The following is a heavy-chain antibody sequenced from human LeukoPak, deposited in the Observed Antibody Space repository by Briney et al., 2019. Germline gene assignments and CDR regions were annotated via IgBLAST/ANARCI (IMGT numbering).Heavy chain of an antibody. CDR3: ARGAGGDYFDY. J-gene: IGHJ4*02. Sequence: SETLSLTCAVSGGSISGHNWRNWVRQPPGKGLEWIGEIYHSGTSNYSPSLKSRVTISVDKSKKQFSLKLSSVTAADTAVYYCARGAGGDYFDYWGQGTLVTVSS. V-gene: IGHV4-4*02. CDR2: IYHSGTS. D-gene: IGHD3-10*01. CDR1: GGSISGHNW.